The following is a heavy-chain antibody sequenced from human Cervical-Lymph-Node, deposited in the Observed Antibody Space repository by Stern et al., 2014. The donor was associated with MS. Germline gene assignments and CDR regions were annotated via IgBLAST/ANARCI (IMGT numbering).Heavy chain of an antibody. CDR2: SNYNGVTT. V-gene: IGHV3-20*01. Sequence: EVQLLESGGGVVRPGGSLRLSCAASGFIFDDYGMSWVRQVPGKGPGRGSASNYNGVTTDHAASVKGRFTISRDNAKKSLYLRMNSLRVEDTAVYHCARAFCTGGVCYSFPFYGMDVWGQGTTVTVSS. CDR1: GFIFDDYG. J-gene: IGHJ6*02. D-gene: IGHD2-8*02. CDR3: ARAFCTGGVCYSFPFYGMDV.